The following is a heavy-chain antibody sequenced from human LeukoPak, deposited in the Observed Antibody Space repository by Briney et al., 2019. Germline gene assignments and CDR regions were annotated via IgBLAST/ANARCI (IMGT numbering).Heavy chain of an antibody. CDR3: ARETPYCGGDCYAFDY. D-gene: IGHD2-21*01. CDR1: GGSISSSSYY. Sequence: SETLSLTCTVSGGSISSSSYYWGWIRQPPGKGLEWIGSIYYSGSTYYNPSLKSRVTISVDTSKNQFSLKLSSVTAADTAVYYCARETPYCGGDCYAFDYWGQGTLVTVSS. J-gene: IGHJ4*02. V-gene: IGHV4-39*07. CDR2: IYYSGST.